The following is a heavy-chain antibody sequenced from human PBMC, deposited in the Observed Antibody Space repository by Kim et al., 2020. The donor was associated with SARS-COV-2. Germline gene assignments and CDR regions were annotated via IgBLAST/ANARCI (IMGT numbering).Heavy chain of an antibody. CDR2: INHSGST. D-gene: IGHD2-21*02. CDR1: GGSFSGYY. J-gene: IGHJ4*02. CDR3: ARVTNIVVVTVTIDY. Sequence: SETLSLTCAVYGGSFSGYYWSWIRQPPGKGLEWIGEINHSGSTNYNPSLKSRVTISVDTSKNQFSLKLSSVTAADTAVYYCARVTNIVVVTVTIDYWGQGTLVTVSS. V-gene: IGHV4-34*01.